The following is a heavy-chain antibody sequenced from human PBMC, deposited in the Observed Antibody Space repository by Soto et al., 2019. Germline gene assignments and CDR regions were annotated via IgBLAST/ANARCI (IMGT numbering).Heavy chain of an antibody. Sequence: AAVHVSCAASDYTFTSYATHWVRLAPGTRLEWMGWINAGNGNTKYSQKFQGRVTITRDTSASTAYMELSSLRSEDTAVYYCARVHYDSSGYYFYYFDYWGQGNLVTVS. V-gene: IGHV1-3*01. CDR1: DYTFTSYA. D-gene: IGHD3-22*01. CDR3: ARVHYDSSGYYFYYFDY. CDR2: INAGNGNT. J-gene: IGHJ4*02.